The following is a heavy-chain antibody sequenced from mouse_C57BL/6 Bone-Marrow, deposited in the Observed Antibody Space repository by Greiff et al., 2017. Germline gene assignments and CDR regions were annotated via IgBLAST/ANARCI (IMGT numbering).Heavy chain of an antibody. CDR2: ISDGGSYT. Sequence: EVKLQESGGGLVKPGGSLKLSCAASGFTFSSYAMSWVRQTPEKRLEWVATISDGGSYTYYPDNVKGRFTISRDHAKNNLYLQLSHLTSEDTDMYCWAREASSYNYYYDMDYWGQGTSVTVSS. CDR3: AREASSYNYYYDMDY. V-gene: IGHV5-4*01. D-gene: IGHD1-3*01. J-gene: IGHJ4*01. CDR1: GFTFSSYA.